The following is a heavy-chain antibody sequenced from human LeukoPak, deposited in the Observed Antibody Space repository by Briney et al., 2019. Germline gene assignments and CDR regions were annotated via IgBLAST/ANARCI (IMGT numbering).Heavy chain of an antibody. D-gene: IGHD5-12*01. CDR2: IKKDGSET. J-gene: IGHJ4*02. V-gene: IGHV3-7*03. CDR3: AGGRYSGTTYYFDY. Sequence: GGSLRLSCAASGFTFSTSWMSWVRQVPGKGLEWVANIKKDGSETYYVDSVKGRFTISRDNAKSSLYLQMNSLRAEDTAMYYCAGGRYSGTTYYFDYWGQGTLVTVSS. CDR1: GFTFSTSW.